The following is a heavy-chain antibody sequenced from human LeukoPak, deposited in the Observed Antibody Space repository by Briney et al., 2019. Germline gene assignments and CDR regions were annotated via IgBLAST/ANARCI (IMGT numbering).Heavy chain of an antibody. D-gene: IGHD5-12*01. CDR3: AKDTSGGDAFDI. CDR1: GGSISSYY. J-gene: IGHJ3*02. V-gene: IGHV4-39*07. CDR2: IYYRGHT. Sequence: SETLSLTCTVSGGSISSYYWAWIRQPPGKGLEWIGSIYYRGHTYYNPSLKSRLTISVDTSKSQFSLNLNSVTAADTAVYYCAKDTSGGDAFDIWGQGTMVTVSS.